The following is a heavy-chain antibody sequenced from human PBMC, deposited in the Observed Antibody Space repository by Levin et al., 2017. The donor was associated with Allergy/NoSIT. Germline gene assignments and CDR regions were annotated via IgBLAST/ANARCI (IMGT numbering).Heavy chain of an antibody. V-gene: IGHV3-23*01. CDR2: ISGSGGST. D-gene: IGHD3-22*01. Sequence: PGGSLRLSCAASGFTFSSYAMSWVRQAPGKGLEWVSAISGSGGSTYYADSVKGRFTISRDNSKNTLYLQMNSLRAEDTAVYYCAKKGTGGPRHYDSSGYYYVGHYYYGMDVWGQGTTVTVSS. J-gene: IGHJ6*02. CDR1: GFTFSSYA. CDR3: AKKGTGGPRHYDSSGYYYVGHYYYGMDV.